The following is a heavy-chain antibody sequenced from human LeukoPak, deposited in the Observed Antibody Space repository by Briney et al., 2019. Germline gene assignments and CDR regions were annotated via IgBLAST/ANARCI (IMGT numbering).Heavy chain of an antibody. CDR2: IYHSGNT. CDR1: AYSINSGYY. D-gene: IGHD3-22*01. V-gene: IGHV4-38-2*02. CDR3: ATRLHYYYDTSPSFFDI. Sequence: PSETLSLTCTVSAYSINSGYYWGWIRQPPGKGLEWIGSIYHSGNTYYNPSLKSRVTISVDTSKNQFSLKLSSVTAAGTAVYYCATRLHYYYDTSPSFFDIWGQGTMVTVSS. J-gene: IGHJ3*02.